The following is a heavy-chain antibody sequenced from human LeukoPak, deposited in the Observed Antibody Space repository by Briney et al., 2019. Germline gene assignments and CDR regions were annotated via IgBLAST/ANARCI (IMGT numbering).Heavy chain of an antibody. CDR3: EVLDMVRGHELDY. Sequence: GGSLRLSCAASGFTVSSNYMSWVRQAPGKGLEWVSVIYSGGSTYYADSVKGRFTISRDNSKNTLYLQMNSLRAEDTAVYYCEVLDMVRGHELDYWGQGTLVTASS. V-gene: IGHV3-66*01. CDR2: IYSGGST. CDR1: GFTVSSNY. D-gene: IGHD3-10*01. J-gene: IGHJ4*02.